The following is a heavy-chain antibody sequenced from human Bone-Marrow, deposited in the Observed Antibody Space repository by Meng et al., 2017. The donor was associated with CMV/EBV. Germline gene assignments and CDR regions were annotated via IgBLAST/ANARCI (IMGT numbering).Heavy chain of an antibody. Sequence: ASVKVSCKASGGTFSSYAISWVRQAPGQGLEWMGWINPNSGGTNYAQKFQGRVTMTRDTSISTAYMELSRLRSDDTAVYYCARGGRPTGGYFQHWGQGTLVTVSS. CDR2: INPNSGGT. CDR1: GGTFSSYA. CDR3: ARGGRPTGGYFQH. J-gene: IGHJ1*01. V-gene: IGHV1-2*02. D-gene: IGHD7-27*01.